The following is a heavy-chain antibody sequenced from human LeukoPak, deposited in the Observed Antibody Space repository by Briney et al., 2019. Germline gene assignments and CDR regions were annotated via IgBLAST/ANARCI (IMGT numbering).Heavy chain of an antibody. CDR2: INPNSGGT. CDR1: GYTFTGCY. V-gene: IGHV1-2*02. J-gene: IGHJ4*02. D-gene: IGHD6-13*01. CDR3: ATPGFPEIAASGSVAY. Sequence: GASVKVSCKASGYTFTGCYMHWVRQAPGQGLEWMGWINPNSGGTNYAQKFQGRVTMTRDTSISTAYMELSRLRSDDTAVYYCATPGFPEIAASGSVAYWGQGTLVTVSS.